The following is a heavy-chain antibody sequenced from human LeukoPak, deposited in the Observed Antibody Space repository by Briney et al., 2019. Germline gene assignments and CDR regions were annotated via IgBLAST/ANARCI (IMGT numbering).Heavy chain of an antibody. CDR1: GFTFSSYG. CDR3: AKVWAAYSDDYFDY. Sequence: GGSLRLSCAASGFTFSSYGMSWVRQAPGKGLECVSSISGSGGSTNHADSVKGRFTISRDNSKNTLYLQMNSLRAEDTAVYYCAKVWAAYSDDYFDYWGQGTLDTVSS. CDR2: ISGSGGST. J-gene: IGHJ4*02. D-gene: IGHD3-16*01. V-gene: IGHV3-23*01.